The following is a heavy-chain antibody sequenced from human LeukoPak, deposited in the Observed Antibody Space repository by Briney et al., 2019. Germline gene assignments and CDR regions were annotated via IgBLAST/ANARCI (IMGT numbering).Heavy chain of an antibody. CDR1: GGSISSYY. CDR2: IYYSGST. J-gene: IGHJ6*02. CDR3: ARQNHYYYGMDV. V-gene: IGHV4-59*08. Sequence: SETLSLTCTVSGGSISSYYWSWIRQPPGKGLEWIGYIYYSGSTNYNPSLKSRVTISVDTSKNQFSLKLSSVTAADTAVYYCARQNHYYYGMDVWGQGTKVTVSS.